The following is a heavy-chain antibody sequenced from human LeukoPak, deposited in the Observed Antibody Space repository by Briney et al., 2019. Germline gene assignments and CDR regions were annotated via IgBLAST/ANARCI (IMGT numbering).Heavy chain of an antibody. Sequence: SVKVSCKASGGTFSSYAVSWVRQAPGQGLEWMGGIIPIFGTANYAQEFQGRVTITADESTSTAYMELSSLRSEDTAVYYCARVPVSIFGVATYYYYGMDVWGQGTTVTVSS. J-gene: IGHJ6*02. D-gene: IGHD3-3*01. CDR3: ARVPVSIFGVATYYYYGMDV. CDR1: GGTFSSYA. V-gene: IGHV1-69*13. CDR2: IIPIFGTA.